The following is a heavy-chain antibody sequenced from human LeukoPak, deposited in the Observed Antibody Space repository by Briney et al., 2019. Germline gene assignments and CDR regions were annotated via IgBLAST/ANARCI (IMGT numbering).Heavy chain of an antibody. Sequence: KPGGSLRLSCAASGFTFSNAWMSWVRQAPGKGLEWVGRIKSKPDGGAIDYAAPVKGRFTISRDDSKNTLYLQMNSLKTEDTAVSYCTTARYGPFWDWGQGTLVTVSS. CDR2: IKSKPDGGAI. CDR1: GFTFSNAW. V-gene: IGHV3-15*01. CDR3: TTARYGPFWD. J-gene: IGHJ4*02. D-gene: IGHD4-17*01.